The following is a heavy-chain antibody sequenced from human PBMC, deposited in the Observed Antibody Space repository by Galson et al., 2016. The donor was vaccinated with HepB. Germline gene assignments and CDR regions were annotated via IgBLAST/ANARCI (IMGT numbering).Heavy chain of an antibody. D-gene: IGHD1-26*01. CDR1: GFTFSNYA. J-gene: IGHJ4*02. V-gene: IGHV3-23*01. CDR3: AKEGWKARVGATSFDS. CDR2: IRGRGFTT. Sequence: SLRLSCAASGFTFSNYAMSWVRQAPGKGLEWVSAIRGRGFTTYYADSVKGRFIISRDNSKNTLYLQMNSLRAEDTAVYFCAKEGWKARVGATSFDSWGQGTLVLVSS.